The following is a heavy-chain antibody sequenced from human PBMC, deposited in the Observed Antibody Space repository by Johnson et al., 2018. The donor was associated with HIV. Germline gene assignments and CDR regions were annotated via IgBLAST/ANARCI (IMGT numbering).Heavy chain of an antibody. J-gene: IGHJ3*02. D-gene: IGHD6-13*01. CDR3: ARDPCTCQQLVNFDAFDI. V-gene: IGHV3-30-3*01. CDR2: ISYDGSNK. Sequence: QVQPVESGGGVVQPGRSLRLSCAASGFTFSRFAIHWVRQAPGKGLEWVAVISYDGSNKYYTDSVKGRFTISRDNAKNSLYLQLNSLRAEDTAVYYCARDPCTCQQLVNFDAFDIWGQGTMVTVSS. CDR1: GFTFSRFA.